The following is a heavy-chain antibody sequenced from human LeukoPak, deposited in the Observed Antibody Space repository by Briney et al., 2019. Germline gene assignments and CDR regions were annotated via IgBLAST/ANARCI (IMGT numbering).Heavy chain of an antibody. CDR3: ARDLLEAVAGTVYYYYMDV. J-gene: IGHJ6*03. CDR2: IYSGGST. D-gene: IGHD6-19*01. Sequence: GGSLRLSCAASGFTVSSNYMSWVRQAPGKGLEWVSVIYSGGSTYYADSVKGRFTISRDNSKNTLYLQMNSLRAEDTAVYYCARDLLEAVAGTVYYYYMDVSGKGTTVTVSS. CDR1: GFTVSSNY. V-gene: IGHV3-53*01.